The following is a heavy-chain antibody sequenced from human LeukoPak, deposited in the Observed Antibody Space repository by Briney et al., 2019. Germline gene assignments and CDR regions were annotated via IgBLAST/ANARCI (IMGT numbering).Heavy chain of an antibody. Sequence: TGGSLRLSCAASGFTFSSSWMHWVRQAPGKGLVWVSRINPDGSTTSHADSVKGRFTISRDNAKNTLYLQLNSLRAEDTAVYYCARSVGGDRGYWGQGSIVTVSS. CDR3: ARSVGGDRGY. CDR2: INPDGSTT. V-gene: IGHV3-74*01. J-gene: IGHJ4*02. CDR1: GFTFSSSW. D-gene: IGHD2-21*02.